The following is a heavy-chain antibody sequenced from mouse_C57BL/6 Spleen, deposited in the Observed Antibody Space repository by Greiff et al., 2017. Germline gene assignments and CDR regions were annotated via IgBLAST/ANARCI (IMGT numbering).Heavy chain of an antibody. V-gene: IGHV3-6*01. Sequence: EVQRVESGPGLVKPSQSLSLTCSVTGYSITSGYYWNWIRQSPGNKLEWMGYISYDGSNNYNPSLKNRISITRDTSEYQLYLRLNSVTTEDTATYYYARDDYHDYAMDYWGQGASVTVSS. CDR2: ISYDGSN. J-gene: IGHJ4*01. CDR1: GYSITSGYY. D-gene: IGHD2-4*01. CDR3: ARDDYHDYAMDY.